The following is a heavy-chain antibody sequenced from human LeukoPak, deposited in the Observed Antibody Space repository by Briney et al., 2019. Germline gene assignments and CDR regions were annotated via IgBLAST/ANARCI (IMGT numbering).Heavy chain of an antibody. D-gene: IGHD4-11*01. J-gene: IGHJ4*02. CDR1: GDSISSSHYY. CDR2: IYSGGET. Sequence: SETLSLTCTVSGDSISSSHYYWGWTRQSPGKGLEWIGSIYSGGETHYNPSLNSRVTIFLDTSKNRFSLNLISVTATDTAVYYCVRDYSNFVQGDWGQGTLVTVSS. CDR3: VRDYSNFVQGD. V-gene: IGHV4-39*02.